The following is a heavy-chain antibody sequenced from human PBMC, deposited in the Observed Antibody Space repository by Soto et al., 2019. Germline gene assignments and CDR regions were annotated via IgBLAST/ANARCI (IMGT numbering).Heavy chain of an antibody. V-gene: IGHV3-23*01. CDR3: AKVRSLPNIVVVVAANYGMDV. Sequence: GGSLRLSCAASGFTFSSYAMSWVRQAPGKGLEWVSAISGSGGSTYYADSVKGRFTISRDNSKNTLYLQMNSLRAEDTAVYYFAKVRSLPNIVVVVAANYGMDVWGQGTTVTVSS. CDR1: GFTFSSYA. D-gene: IGHD2-15*01. CDR2: ISGSGGST. J-gene: IGHJ6*02.